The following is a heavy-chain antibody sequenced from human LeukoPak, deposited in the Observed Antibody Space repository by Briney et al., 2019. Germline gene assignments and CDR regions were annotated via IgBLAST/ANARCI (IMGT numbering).Heavy chain of an antibody. CDR1: GFSFSNYW. D-gene: IGHD5-12*01. Sequence: PGGSLRLSCAASGFSFSNYWMSWVRQAPGRGLEWVASVAQDGGEKFYADSVMGRFTISKDNAKNSLYLHMNGLRADDTALYYCARDARATFDVWAKGQWSPSLQ. CDR3: ARDARATFDV. J-gene: IGHJ3*01. V-gene: IGHV3-7*01. CDR2: VAQDGGEK.